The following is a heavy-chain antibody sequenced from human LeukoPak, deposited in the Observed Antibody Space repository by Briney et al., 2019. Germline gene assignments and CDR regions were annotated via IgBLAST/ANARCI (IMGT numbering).Heavy chain of an antibody. V-gene: IGHV3-21*06. CDR1: GFTFSSYS. J-gene: IGHJ4*02. D-gene: IGHD2-21*02. CDR2: ISRSSTFI. Sequence: GGSLRLSCVASGFTFSSYSMNWVRQAPGKGLEWVSSISRSSTFIYYADSVKGRFTISRDSAKNSLYLQMNSLRVEDTAVYYCARSDPEYCGGDCCSYYFDFWGQGTLVTVSS. CDR3: ARSDPEYCGGDCCSYYFDF.